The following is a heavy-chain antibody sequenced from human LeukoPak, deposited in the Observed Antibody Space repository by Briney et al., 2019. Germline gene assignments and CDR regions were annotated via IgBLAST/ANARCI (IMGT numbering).Heavy chain of an antibody. V-gene: IGHV3-23*01. CDR2: ISGSGGST. Sequence: GGSLRLSCAASGFTFSSYGMSWVRQAPEKGLEWVSAISGSGGSTYYADSVKGRFTISRDNSKNTLYLQMNSLRAEDTAVYYCAKDVSLVGWDYWGQGTLVTVSS. CDR3: AKDVSLVGWDY. CDR1: GFTFSSYG. J-gene: IGHJ4*02. D-gene: IGHD2-8*02.